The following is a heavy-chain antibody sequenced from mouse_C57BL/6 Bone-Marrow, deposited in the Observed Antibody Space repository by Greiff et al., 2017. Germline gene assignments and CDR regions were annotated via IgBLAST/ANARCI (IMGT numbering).Heavy chain of an antibody. Sequence: QVQLKESGPGLVQPSQSLSITCTVSGFSLTSYGVHWVRQSPGKGLEWLGVIWRGGSTDYNAAFMSRLSITKDNSKSQVFFKMNSLQADDTAIYYYAKNFDGYSYYAMDYWGQGTSVTVSS. CDR2: IWRGGST. CDR1: GFSLTSYG. J-gene: IGHJ4*01. CDR3: AKNFDGYSYYAMDY. V-gene: IGHV2-5*01. D-gene: IGHD2-3*01.